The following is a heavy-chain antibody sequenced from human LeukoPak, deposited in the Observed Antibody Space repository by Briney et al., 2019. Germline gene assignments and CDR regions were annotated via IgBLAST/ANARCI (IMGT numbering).Heavy chain of an antibody. D-gene: IGHD3-3*01. CDR3: ARDRRSPYITIFGGYFDY. CDR1: GGSISSYY. Sequence: SETLSLTCTVSGGSISSYYWSWIRQPPGKGLEWIGEINHSGSTNYNPSLKSRVTISVDTSKNQFSLKLSSVTAADTAVYYCARDRRSPYITIFGGYFDYWGQGTLVTVSS. CDR2: INHSGST. V-gene: IGHV4-59*12. J-gene: IGHJ4*02.